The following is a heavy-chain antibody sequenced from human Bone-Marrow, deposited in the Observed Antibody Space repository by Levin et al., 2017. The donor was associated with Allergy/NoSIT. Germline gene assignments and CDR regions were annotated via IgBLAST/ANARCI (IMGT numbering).Heavy chain of an antibody. D-gene: IGHD3-9*01. CDR2: ITTSSYI. V-gene: IGHV3-69-1*01. CDR1: GFTFSNYN. CDR3: ARENWLPDY. J-gene: IGHJ4*02. Sequence: LSLTCAASGFTFSNYNMNWVRQVPGKGLEWVSFITTSSYISYADSVKGRFTISRDNAKNSLYLQMNSLRAEDTAVYYCARENWLPDYWGQGTLVTVSS.